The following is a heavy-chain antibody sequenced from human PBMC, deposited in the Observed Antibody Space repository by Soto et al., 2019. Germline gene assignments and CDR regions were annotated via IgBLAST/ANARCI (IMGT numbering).Heavy chain of an antibody. CDR2: IKSKTDGGTT. CDR3: TTPDTAMGFAYDY. D-gene: IGHD5-18*01. Sequence: GGSLRLSCAASGFTFSNAWMSWVRQAPGKGLEWVGRIKSKTDGGTTDYAAPMKGRFTISRDDSKNTLYLQMNSLKTEDTAVYYCTTPDTAMGFAYDYWGQGTLVTVSS. CDR1: GFTFSNAW. V-gene: IGHV3-15*01. J-gene: IGHJ4*02.